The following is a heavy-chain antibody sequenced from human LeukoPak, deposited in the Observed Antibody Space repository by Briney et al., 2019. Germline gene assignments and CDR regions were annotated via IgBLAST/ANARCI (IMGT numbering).Heavy chain of an antibody. CDR2: ISSSGSTI. CDR1: GFTFSSYE. CDR3: ASRSRKPPYCFDY. J-gene: IGHJ4*02. V-gene: IGHV3-48*03. D-gene: IGHD2/OR15-2a*01. Sequence: PGGSLRLSCAASGFTFSSYEMNWVRQAPGKGLEWVSYISSSGSTIYYADSVKGRFTMSRDNAKNSLYLQMNSLRAEDTAVYYCASRSRKPPYCFDYWGQGTLVTVSS.